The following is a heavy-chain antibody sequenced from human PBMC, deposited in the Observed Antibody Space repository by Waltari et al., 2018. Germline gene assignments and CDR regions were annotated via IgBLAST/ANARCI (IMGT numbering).Heavy chain of an antibody. D-gene: IGHD3-3*01. CDR1: GYTFHDYY. J-gene: IGHJ3*01. V-gene: IGHV1-2*02. CDR2: INPNTGAT. Sequence: QVQLVQSGADVKKPGASVRVSCTTFGYTFHDYYLYWVRQAPGKGLEWMGWINPNTGATNLAQKYQGRLSMTRDTSITTAYMELNGLTSDDTAVYYCARDLFPSFWSGYGIDFWGQGTLVTVSS. CDR3: ARDLFPSFWSGYGIDF.